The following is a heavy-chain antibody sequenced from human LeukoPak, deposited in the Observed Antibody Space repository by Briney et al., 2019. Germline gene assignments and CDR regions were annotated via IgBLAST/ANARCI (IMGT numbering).Heavy chain of an antibody. CDR3: AREDGYNPSFDY. V-gene: IGHV1-69*04. D-gene: IGHD5-24*01. Sequence: ASVKVSCKASGGTFSSYAISWVRQAPGQGLEWMGRIIPILGIANYAQKFQGRVTITADKSTSTAYMELSSLRSEDTAVYYCAREDGYNPSFDYWGQGTLVTVSS. CDR2: IIPILGIA. CDR1: GGTFSSYA. J-gene: IGHJ4*02.